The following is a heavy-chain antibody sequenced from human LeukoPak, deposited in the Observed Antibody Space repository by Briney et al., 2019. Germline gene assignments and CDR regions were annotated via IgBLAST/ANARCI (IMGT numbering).Heavy chain of an antibody. CDR1: GFTFSSYG. CDR3: ARDRRLHGQLHDY. V-gene: IGHV3-33*08. CDR2: IWYGGSNK. Sequence: GGSLRLSCAASGFTFSSYGMHWVRQAPGKGLEWVAVIWYGGSNKYYADSVKGRFTISRDNSKNTLYLQMNSLRAEDTAVYYCARDRRLHGQLHDYWGQGTLVTVSS. D-gene: IGHD2-2*01. J-gene: IGHJ4*02.